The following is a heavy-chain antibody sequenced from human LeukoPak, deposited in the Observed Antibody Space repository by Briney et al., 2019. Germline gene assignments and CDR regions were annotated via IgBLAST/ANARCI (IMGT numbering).Heavy chain of an antibody. J-gene: IGHJ4*02. Sequence: VGSLRLSCAASGFTFSSYAMSWVRQAPGKGLKGVSAISGSGGSTYYADSVNGRVTISRDNSKNTLYLLINSLRAEDTAEYYCAEQLDHDDRSRYYPYRFYFDYWGQPTLVTVSP. CDR1: GFTFSSYA. CDR3: AEQLDHDDRSRYYPYRFYFDY. CDR2: ISGSGGST. D-gene: IGHD3-22*01. V-gene: IGHV3-23*01.